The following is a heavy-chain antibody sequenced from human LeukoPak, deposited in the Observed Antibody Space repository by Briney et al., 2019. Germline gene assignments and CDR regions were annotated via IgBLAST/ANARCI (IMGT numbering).Heavy chain of an antibody. CDR2: ISYDGSNK. CDR3: AKDSEVVLLLATIPNWFDP. D-gene: IGHD5-24*01. CDR1: GFTFSSYA. J-gene: IGHJ5*02. V-gene: IGHV3-30-3*01. Sequence: GGSLRLSCAASGFTFSSYAMHWVRQAPGKGLEWVAVISYDGSNKYYADSVKGRFTISRDNSKNTLYLQMNSLRAEDTAVYYCAKDSEVVLLLATIPNWFDPWGQGTLVTVSS.